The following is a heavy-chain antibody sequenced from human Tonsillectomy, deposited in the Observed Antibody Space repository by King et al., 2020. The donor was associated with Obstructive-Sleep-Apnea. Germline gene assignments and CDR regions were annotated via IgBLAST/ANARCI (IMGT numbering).Heavy chain of an antibody. V-gene: IGHV4-59*08. CDR3: ARWNEGFDY. CDR1: GGSITNYY. D-gene: IGHD1-1*01. Sequence: QLQESGPGLVRPSETLSLTCTVPGGSITNYYWGWIRPPPGKGLEWIGYIYYSVITDYNPALRGRVTISVDTSKNQLSLRVTSVTAADTAEYFCARWNEGFDYWGQGTLVTVSS. J-gene: IGHJ4*02. CDR2: IYYSVIT.